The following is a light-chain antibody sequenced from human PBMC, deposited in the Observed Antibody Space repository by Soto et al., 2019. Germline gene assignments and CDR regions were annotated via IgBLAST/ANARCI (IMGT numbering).Light chain of an antibody. V-gene: IGKV3-15*01. Sequence: EIVMTQSPATLSVSPGERATLSCRASQSVSSNLAWYKQKPGQAPRLLIYGASTRATGIPARFSGSGSGTEFTLTISSLQSEDLAVYYCQQYNNWPPWTFGQGTKV. CDR2: GAS. CDR3: QQYNNWPPWT. J-gene: IGKJ1*01. CDR1: QSVSSN.